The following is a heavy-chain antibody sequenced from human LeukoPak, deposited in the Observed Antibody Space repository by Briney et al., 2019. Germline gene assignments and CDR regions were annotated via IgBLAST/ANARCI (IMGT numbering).Heavy chain of an antibody. CDR3: AREALAAAT. Sequence: PSETLSLTCAVYGGSFSGYYWSWIRQPPGKGLEWIGEINHSGSTNYNPSLKSRVTTSVDTSKNQFSLKLSSVTAADTAVYYCAREALAAATWGQGTLVTVSS. V-gene: IGHV4-34*01. CDR2: INHSGST. D-gene: IGHD6-13*01. J-gene: IGHJ4*02. CDR1: GGSFSGYY.